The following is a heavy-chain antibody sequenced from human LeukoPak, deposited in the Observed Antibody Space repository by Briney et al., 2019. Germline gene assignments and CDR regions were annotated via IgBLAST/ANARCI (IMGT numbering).Heavy chain of an antibody. CDR1: GGSISSSFYY. J-gene: IGHJ6*02. CDR3: ARGPSLWFGESKGMDV. Sequence: PSETLSLTCTVSGGSISSSFYYWGWIRQPPGKGLEWIGSIYHSGSTYYNPSLKSRVAISVDTSRNQFSLNLSSVTAADTAVYYCARGPSLWFGESKGMDVWGQGTTVTVSS. D-gene: IGHD3-10*01. CDR2: IYHSGST. V-gene: IGHV4-39*01.